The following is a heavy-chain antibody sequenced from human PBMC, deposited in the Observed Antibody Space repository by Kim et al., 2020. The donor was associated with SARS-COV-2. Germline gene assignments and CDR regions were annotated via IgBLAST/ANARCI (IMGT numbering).Heavy chain of an antibody. V-gene: IGHV4-59*09. CDR3: ARGYGRSYYYGMDV. J-gene: IGHJ6*02. Sequence: YNPSLKSRVTISVDTSKNQFSLKLSSVTAADTAVYYCARGYGRSYYYGMDVWGQGTTVTVSS. D-gene: IGHD1-26*01.